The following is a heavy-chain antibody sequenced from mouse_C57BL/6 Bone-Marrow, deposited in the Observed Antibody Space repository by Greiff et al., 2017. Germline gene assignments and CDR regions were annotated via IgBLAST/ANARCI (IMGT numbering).Heavy chain of an antibody. CDR3: ARRGIYYDYPLYYFDY. Sequence: QVQLQQPGAELVKPGASVKLSCKASGYTFTSYWMHWVKQRPGQGLEWIGMIHPNRGSTNYNEKFKSKATLTVDKSSSTAYMQLSSLTSEDSAVYYCARRGIYYDYPLYYFDYWGQGTTLTVSS. D-gene: IGHD2-4*01. CDR1: GYTFTSYW. V-gene: IGHV1-64*01. CDR2: IHPNRGST. J-gene: IGHJ2*01.